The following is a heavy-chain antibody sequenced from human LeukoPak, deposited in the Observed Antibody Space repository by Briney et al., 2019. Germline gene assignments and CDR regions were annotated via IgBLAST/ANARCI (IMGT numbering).Heavy chain of an antibody. Sequence: GGSLRLSCAASGFTFSSYSMNWVRRAPGKGLEWVASISSGSRYRYYADSVKGRFTIPRDNTKNSLFLQMNSLRAEDTAVYYCARDRDKYYYDSSGYHGQAFDIWGQGTMVTVSS. J-gene: IGHJ3*02. V-gene: IGHV3-21*01. CDR1: GFTFSSYS. CDR2: ISSGSRYR. CDR3: ARDRDKYYYDSSGYHGQAFDI. D-gene: IGHD3-22*01.